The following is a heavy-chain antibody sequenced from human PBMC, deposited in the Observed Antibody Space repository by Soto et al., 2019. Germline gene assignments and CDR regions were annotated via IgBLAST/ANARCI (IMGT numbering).Heavy chain of an antibody. Sequence: SETLSLTCTVSGDSVKSGSFYWSWIRQTPGKGLQWIGYIYYTGRSSYNPSLNGRVTISLDLSKNHFALNLTSVTAADTAVYYCARDSTAFVFDYCGQGALVTVSS. V-gene: IGHV4-61*03. CDR3: ARDSTAFVFDY. J-gene: IGHJ4*02. CDR1: GDSVKSGSFY. D-gene: IGHD2-2*01. CDR2: IYYTGRS.